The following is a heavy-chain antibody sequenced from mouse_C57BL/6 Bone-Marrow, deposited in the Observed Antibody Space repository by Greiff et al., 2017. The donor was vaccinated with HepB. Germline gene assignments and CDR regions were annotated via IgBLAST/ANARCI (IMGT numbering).Heavy chain of an antibody. D-gene: IGHD1-1*01. CDR1: GYTFTSYW. CDR2: IDPSDSYT. Sequence: QVQLQQPGAELVMPGASVKLSCKASGYTFTSYWMHWVKQRPGQGLEWIGEIDPSDSYTNYNQKFKGKSTLTVDKSSSTAYMQLSSLTSEDSAVYYCARSLITTVVAPTFYFDYWGQGTTLTVSS. J-gene: IGHJ2*01. V-gene: IGHV1-69*01. CDR3: ARSLITTVVAPTFYFDY.